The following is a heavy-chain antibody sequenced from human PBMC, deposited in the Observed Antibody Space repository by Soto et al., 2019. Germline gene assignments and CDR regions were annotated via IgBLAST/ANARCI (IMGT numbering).Heavy chain of an antibody. V-gene: IGHV1-2*04. CDR1: GYTFTGYY. J-gene: IGHJ5*02. CDR2: INPNSGGT. Sequence: GASVKVSCKASGYTFTGYYMHWVRQAPGQGLEWMGWINPNSGGTNYAQKFQGWVTMTRDTSISTAYMELSRLRSDDTAVYYCARSGRITIFGVVTDNWFGPWGQGTLVTVSS. CDR3: ARSGRITIFGVVTDNWFGP. D-gene: IGHD3-3*01.